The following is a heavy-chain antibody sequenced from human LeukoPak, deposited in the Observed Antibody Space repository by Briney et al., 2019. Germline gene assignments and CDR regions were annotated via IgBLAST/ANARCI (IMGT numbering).Heavy chain of an antibody. V-gene: IGHV5-51*01. Sequence: GESLKITCKGSGYSFTSYWIGWVRPMPGKSLEWMGNIYPGDSDTRYSPSFQGQVTISADKSISTAYLQWSSLKASDTAMYYCARCGLRDNWFDPWGQGTLVTVSS. CDR2: IYPGDSDT. CDR1: GYSFTSYW. CDR3: ARCGLRDNWFDP. J-gene: IGHJ5*02. D-gene: IGHD5-12*01.